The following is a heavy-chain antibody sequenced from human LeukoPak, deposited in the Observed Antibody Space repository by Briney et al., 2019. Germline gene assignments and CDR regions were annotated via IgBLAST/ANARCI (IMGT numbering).Heavy chain of an antibody. J-gene: IGHJ1*01. CDR1: GFTFSSYA. Sequence: PGGSLRLSCAASGFTFSSYAMHWVRQAPGKGLEWVAVISYDGSNKYYADSVKGRFTISRDNSKNTLYLQMNSLRAEDTAVYYCAKDLDGVVAATPGYFQHWGQGTLVTVSS. CDR2: ISYDGSNK. CDR3: AKDLDGVVAATPGYFQH. D-gene: IGHD2-15*01. V-gene: IGHV3-30-3*01.